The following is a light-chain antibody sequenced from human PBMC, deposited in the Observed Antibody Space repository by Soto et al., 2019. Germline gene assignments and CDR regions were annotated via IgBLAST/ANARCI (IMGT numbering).Light chain of an antibody. CDR2: DAS. CDR3: QQYGSVPRT. J-gene: IGKJ1*01. Sequence: EIVLTQSPGTLSLSPGERATLSCRATESVVSNYLAWYQLKPGQAPRLLIYDASSRATGIPDRFSGSGSGTDFTLTISRLEPEDFAVYYCQQYGSVPRTFGQGTKVDIK. CDR1: ESVVSNY. V-gene: IGKV3-20*01.